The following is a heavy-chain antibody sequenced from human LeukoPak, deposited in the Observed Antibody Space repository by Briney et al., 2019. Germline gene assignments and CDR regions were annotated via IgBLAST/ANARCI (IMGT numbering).Heavy chain of an antibody. V-gene: IGHV4-34*01. CDR1: GGSFSGYY. CDR2: INHSGST. D-gene: IGHD6-19*01. CDR3: ARAKWLVRNWFDP. J-gene: IGHJ5*02. Sequence: SETLSLTCAVYGGSFSGYYWSWIRQPPGKGLEWIGEINHSGSTNYNPPLKSRVTISVDTSKNQFSLKLSSVTAADTAVYYCARAKWLVRNWFDPWGQGTLVTVSS.